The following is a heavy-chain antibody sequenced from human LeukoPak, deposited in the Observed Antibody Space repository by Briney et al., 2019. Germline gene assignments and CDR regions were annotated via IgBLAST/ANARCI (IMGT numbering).Heavy chain of an antibody. CDR2: IYHSGRT. V-gene: IGHV4-59*13. CDR1: VRSMGSYY. CDR3: ARERSGSEIFARCFDS. D-gene: IGHD3-3*01. Sequence: SDPLSLTCSVSVRSMGSYYWRWPRQSPGKGLEWIGYIYHSGRTDYHSSLKRRVTISEDQSQKQFSLEVEHVDAADTGGDLCARERSGSEIFARCFDSLGQGTMVTVSS. J-gene: IGHJ3*02.